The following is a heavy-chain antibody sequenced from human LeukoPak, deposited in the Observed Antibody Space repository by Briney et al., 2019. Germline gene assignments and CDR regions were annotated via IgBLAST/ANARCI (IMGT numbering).Heavy chain of an antibody. CDR1: GFTFSSYG. CDR3: AKAHGGYSYGYHFDY. V-gene: IGHV3-30*18. J-gene: IGHJ4*02. D-gene: IGHD5-18*01. Sequence: PGGSLRLSCAASGFTFSSYGMPWVRQAPGKGLEWVAVISYDGSNKYYADSVKGRFTISRDNSKNTLYLQMNSLRAEDTAVYYCAKAHGGYSYGYHFDYWGQGTLVTVSS. CDR2: ISYDGSNK.